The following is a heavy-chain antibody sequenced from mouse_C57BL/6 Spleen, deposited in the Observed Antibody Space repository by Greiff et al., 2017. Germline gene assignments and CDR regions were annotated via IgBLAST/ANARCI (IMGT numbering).Heavy chain of an antibody. Sequence: EVQLQQSGPELVKPGASVKISCKASGYSFTGYYMHWVKQSSEKSLEWIGEINPSTGGTSYNQKFKGKATLTVDKSSSTAYMQLKSLTSEDSAVYYCASGLYYDYGWFAYWGQGTLVTVSA. J-gene: IGHJ3*01. V-gene: IGHV1-43*01. D-gene: IGHD2-4*01. CDR3: ASGLYYDYGWFAY. CDR1: GYSFTGYY. CDR2: INPSTGGT.